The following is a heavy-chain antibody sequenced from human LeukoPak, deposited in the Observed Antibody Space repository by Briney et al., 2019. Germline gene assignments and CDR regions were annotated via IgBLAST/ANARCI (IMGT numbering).Heavy chain of an antibody. D-gene: IGHD3-16*01. V-gene: IGHV1-69*04. CDR2: IIPILGIA. CDR1: GGTFSSYA. CDR3: ATVWGSYVY. Sequence: SVKVSCKASGGTFSSYAISWVRQAPGQGLERMGRIIPILGIANYAQKFQGRVTITADKSTSTAYMELSSLRSEDTAVYYCATVWGSYVYWGQGTLVTVSS. J-gene: IGHJ4*02.